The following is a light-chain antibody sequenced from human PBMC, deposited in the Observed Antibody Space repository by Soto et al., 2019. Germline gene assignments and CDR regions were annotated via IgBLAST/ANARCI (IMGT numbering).Light chain of an antibody. CDR1: SSDVGGYNY. CDR3: SSYTTSSALGV. V-gene: IGLV2-14*01. J-gene: IGLJ1*01. CDR2: DVS. Sequence: QAASVSGSPGQSITISCTGTSSDVGGYNYVSWYQQHPGKAPKLMIYDVSNRPSGVSNRFSGSKSGNTASLTISGLRAEDEADYYCSSYTTSSALGVFGTGTKLTVL.